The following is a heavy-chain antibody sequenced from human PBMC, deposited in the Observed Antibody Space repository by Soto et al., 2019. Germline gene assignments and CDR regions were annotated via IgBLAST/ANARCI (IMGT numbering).Heavy chain of an antibody. J-gene: IGHJ6*02. Sequence: ASVKVACKASGCTFTSYAMHWVRQAPGQRLEWMGWINAGNGNTRYSQKFQGRVTITRDTSASTAYMELSSLRSEDTAVYYCAREIWFGDPYYYYGMDAWGQGTTVTVS. D-gene: IGHD3-10*01. CDR2: INAGNGNT. CDR3: AREIWFGDPYYYYGMDA. V-gene: IGHV1-3*01. CDR1: GCTFTSYA.